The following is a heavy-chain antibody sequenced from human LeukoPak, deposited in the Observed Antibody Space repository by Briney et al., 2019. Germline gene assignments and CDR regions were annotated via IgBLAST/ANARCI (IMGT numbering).Heavy chain of an antibody. D-gene: IGHD5-18*01. CDR2: IFPSGGEI. V-gene: IGHV3-23*01. CDR1: GFTFSTFA. CDR3: ARVSTAMVYSAEYYYYYYMDV. Sequence: GGSLRLSCAASGFTFSTFAMIWVRQPPGKGLEWVSSIFPSGGEIHYADSVRGRFTISRDNSKSTLSLQMNSLRAEDTAVYYCARVSTAMVYSAEYYYYYYMDVWGKGTTVTVSS. J-gene: IGHJ6*03.